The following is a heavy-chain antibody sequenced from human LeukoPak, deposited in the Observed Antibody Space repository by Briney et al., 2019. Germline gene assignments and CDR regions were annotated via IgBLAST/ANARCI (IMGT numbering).Heavy chain of an antibody. CDR1: GFTFRSYA. CDR2: ISGSGGTT. Sequence: GGSLRLSCAASGFTFRSYALSWVRQAPGKGLQWVAAISGSGGTTYYADSVKGRFTISRDNSKNTVYLQLSSLRAEDTAVYYCAKDPSDFLVDCWGQGTLVTVSS. J-gene: IGHJ4*02. V-gene: IGHV3-23*01. D-gene: IGHD2-21*02. CDR3: AKDPSDFLVDC.